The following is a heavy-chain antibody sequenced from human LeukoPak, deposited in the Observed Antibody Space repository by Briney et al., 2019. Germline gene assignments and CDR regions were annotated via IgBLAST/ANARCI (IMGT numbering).Heavy chain of an antibody. Sequence: SQTLSLTCAVSGGSISSGAYSWSWIRQPPGKGLEWIGYIYHSGSTYYNPSLKSRVTISVDRSKSQFSLKLNSVTAADTAVYYCARGAEFAYSGYDLGNWFDSWGQGTLVTVSS. D-gene: IGHD5-12*01. CDR3: ARGAEFAYSGYDLGNWFDS. CDR2: IYHSGST. CDR1: GGSISSGAYS. V-gene: IGHV4-30-2*01. J-gene: IGHJ5*01.